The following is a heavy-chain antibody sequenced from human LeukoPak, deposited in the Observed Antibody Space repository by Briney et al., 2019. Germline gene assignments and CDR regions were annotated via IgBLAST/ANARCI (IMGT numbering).Heavy chain of an antibody. Sequence: GGSLRLSCAASGFTFSNAWMSWVRQAPGKGLEWVGRIKSKTDGGTTDYAAPVEGRFTISRDDSKNTLYLQMNSLKTEDAAVYYCTARVVPAAMDYFDYWGQGTLVTVSS. D-gene: IGHD2-2*01. J-gene: IGHJ4*02. CDR1: GFTFSNAW. CDR2: IKSKTDGGTT. CDR3: TARVVPAAMDYFDY. V-gene: IGHV3-15*01.